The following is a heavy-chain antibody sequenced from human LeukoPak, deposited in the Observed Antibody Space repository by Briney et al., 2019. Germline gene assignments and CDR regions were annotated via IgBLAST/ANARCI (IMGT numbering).Heavy chain of an antibody. CDR3: ARAFHKLGYCSGGSCYGTDY. Sequence: PGGSLRLSCAASGFTFSSYAMHWVRQAPGKGLEWVAVISYDGSNKYYADSVKGRFTISRDNSKNTLYLQMNSLRAEDTAVYYCARAFHKLGYCSGGSCYGTDYWGQGTLVTVSS. J-gene: IGHJ4*02. D-gene: IGHD2-15*01. CDR2: ISYDGSNK. CDR1: GFTFSSYA. V-gene: IGHV3-30-3*01.